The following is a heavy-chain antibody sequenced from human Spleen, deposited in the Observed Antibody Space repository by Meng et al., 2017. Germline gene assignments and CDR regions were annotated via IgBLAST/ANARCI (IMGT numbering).Heavy chain of an antibody. CDR1: GYTFTTYW. D-gene: IGHD3-10*01. V-gene: IGHV5-51*01. CDR3: ARPLTMVRGVIDDY. J-gene: IGHJ4*02. Sequence: GESLKISCNGSGYTFTTYWIGWVRQMPGKGLEWMGIIYPGDSDTRYSPSFQGQVSISADKSISTAYLQWSSLKASDTAMYYCARPLTMVRGVIDDYWGQGTLVTVSS. CDR2: IYPGDSDT.